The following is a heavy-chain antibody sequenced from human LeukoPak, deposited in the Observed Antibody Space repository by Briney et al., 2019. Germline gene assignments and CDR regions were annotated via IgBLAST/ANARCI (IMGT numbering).Heavy chain of an antibody. Sequence: SVKVSCKASGGTFSSYAISWVRQAPGQGLEWMGRIIPIFGIANYAQKFQGRVTITADKSTSTAYMELSSLRSDDTAVYYCARGGQQLVRDYYYYGMDVWGQGTTVTVSS. CDR2: IIPIFGIA. V-gene: IGHV1-69*04. J-gene: IGHJ6*02. CDR1: GGTFSSYA. CDR3: ARGGQQLVRDYYYYGMDV. D-gene: IGHD6-13*01.